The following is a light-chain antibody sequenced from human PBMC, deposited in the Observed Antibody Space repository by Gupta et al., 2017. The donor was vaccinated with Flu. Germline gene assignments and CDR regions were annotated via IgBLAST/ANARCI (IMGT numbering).Light chain of an antibody. CDR3: GTWDNSLSAYV. CDR1: SSNIGSNS. CDR2: ENN. V-gene: IGLV1-51*02. J-gene: IGLJ1*01. Sequence: VTISCSGSSSNIGSNSVSWYQHLPGTAPKLLIYENNKRPSGIPDRFSGSKSGTSATLGITGLQTGDEADYYCGTWDNSLSAYVFGTGTKVTVL.